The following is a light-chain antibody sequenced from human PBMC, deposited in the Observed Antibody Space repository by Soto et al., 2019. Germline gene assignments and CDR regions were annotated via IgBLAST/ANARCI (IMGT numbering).Light chain of an antibody. CDR3: QQYNNWPTTWT. CDR1: QSVSSN. J-gene: IGKJ1*01. V-gene: IGKV3-15*01. Sequence: EIGRTQSPAILSVSTGERATLSCRAIQSVSSNLAWYQQKPGQAPRLLIYGTSTRATGIPARFSGSGSGTDFTLTISSLQSEDFTLYYCQQYNNWPTTWTFGQGTKVDNK. CDR2: GTS.